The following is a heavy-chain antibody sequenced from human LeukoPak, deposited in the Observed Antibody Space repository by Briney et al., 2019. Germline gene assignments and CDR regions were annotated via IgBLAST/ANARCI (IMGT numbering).Heavy chain of an antibody. CDR1: GFTFTTYA. Sequence: PGGSLRLSCAASGFTFTTYAMSWVRQGPGKGLEWVSFISGYGTTTYYADSAKGRFTISRDRSSNTMFLQMDSLRVEDTAIYYCAKSVGATTLFDSWGQGTPVTVSS. CDR3: AKSVGATTLFDS. V-gene: IGHV3-23*01. D-gene: IGHD3-16*01. J-gene: IGHJ4*02. CDR2: ISGYGTTT.